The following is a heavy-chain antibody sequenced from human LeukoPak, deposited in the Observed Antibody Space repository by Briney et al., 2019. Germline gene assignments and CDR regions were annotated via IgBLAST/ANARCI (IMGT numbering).Heavy chain of an antibody. V-gene: IGHV4-39*01. CDR1: GDSISSSSLH. CDR2: THYSGIT. Sequence: SETLSLSCTVSGDSISSSSLHWGWIRQPPGRGLEWVASTHYSGITYYSPSLKRLVTVSVDTSRNRFSLQLSSVTAADTAVYYCVRIYYDSSGYYLTDYYFDSWGQGTLVTVSS. D-gene: IGHD3-22*01. CDR3: VRIYYDSSGYYLTDYYFDS. J-gene: IGHJ4*02.